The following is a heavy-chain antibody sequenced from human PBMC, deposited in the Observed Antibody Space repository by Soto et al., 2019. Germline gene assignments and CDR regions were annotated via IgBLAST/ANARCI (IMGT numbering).Heavy chain of an antibody. Sequence: SGTLYLTCTIPGGSLRCHFRSWIRQPPGKGPEWIGYIDYSGRTNYNPSLKSRVSISVDTSKNQFSLMLNSVTAADTAMYYCSRDGASSSWHGMDVWGQGTTVTVSS. CDR2: IDYSGRT. CDR3: SRDGASSSWHGMDV. J-gene: IGHJ6*02. CDR1: GGSLRCHF. V-gene: IGHV4-59*11. D-gene: IGHD6-19*01.